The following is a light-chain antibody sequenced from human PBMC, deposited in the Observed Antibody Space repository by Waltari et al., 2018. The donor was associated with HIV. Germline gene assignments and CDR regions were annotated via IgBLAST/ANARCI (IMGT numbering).Light chain of an antibody. Sequence: SYDLIQAASVSVTPGQTAKIPCSGDALSRHLVSCYRQKPGQAPRMIIFQYVQRPSGIPARFSASASGTIATFTISEVQAEDEADYYCKSAHNSHTIFGGGTKLTVL. CDR2: QYV. V-gene: IGLV3-25*03. CDR1: ALSRHL. J-gene: IGLJ2*01. CDR3: KSAHNSHTI.